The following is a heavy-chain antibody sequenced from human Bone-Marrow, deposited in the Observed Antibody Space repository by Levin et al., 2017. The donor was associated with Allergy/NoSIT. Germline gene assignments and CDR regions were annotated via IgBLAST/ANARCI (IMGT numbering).Heavy chain of an antibody. CDR2: IYHSGST. CDR1: GYSISSGYY. Sequence: SETLSLTCTVSGYSISSGYYWGWIRQPPGTGLEWIGSIYHSGSTYYNPSLKSRVTISVDTSKNQFSLKLSSVTAADTAVDYCARVGSGYDLLTFDPWGQGTLVTVSS. J-gene: IGHJ5*02. CDR3: ARVGSGYDLLTFDP. V-gene: IGHV4-38-2*02. D-gene: IGHD5-12*01.